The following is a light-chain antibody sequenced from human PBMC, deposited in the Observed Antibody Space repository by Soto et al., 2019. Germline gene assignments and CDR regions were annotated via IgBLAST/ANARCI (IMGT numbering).Light chain of an antibody. J-gene: IGKJ4*01. CDR1: QSISSH. CDR2: DAS. V-gene: IGKV3-11*01. CDR3: QQRSNWPLT. Sequence: EIVLTQSPATLSLSPGERVTLSCRASQSISSHLAWYQQKPGQAPRLLMYDASNRATGIPARFSGSGSGTDFTLTISSLEPEDFAVYYCQQRSNWPLTFGGGTKAEIK.